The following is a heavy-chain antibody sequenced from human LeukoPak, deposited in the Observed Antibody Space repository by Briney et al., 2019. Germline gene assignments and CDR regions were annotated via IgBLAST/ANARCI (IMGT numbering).Heavy chain of an antibody. Sequence: SVKVSCKASGYTFTSYAISWVRQAPGQGLEWMGGIIPIFGTANYAQKFQGRVTITTDESTSTAYMELSSLRSEDTAVYYCARDPIAASGYYYYYMDVWGKGTTVTVSS. CDR1: GYTFTSYA. J-gene: IGHJ6*03. D-gene: IGHD6-13*01. V-gene: IGHV1-69*05. CDR2: IIPIFGTA. CDR3: ARDPIAASGYYYYYMDV.